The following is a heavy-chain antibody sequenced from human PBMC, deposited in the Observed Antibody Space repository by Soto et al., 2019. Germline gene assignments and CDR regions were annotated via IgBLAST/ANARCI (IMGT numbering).Heavy chain of an antibody. CDR1: GFSFTGYF. CDR3: ARGVSTDCSNGVCSFHYYYQLDV. J-gene: IGHJ6*02. D-gene: IGHD2-8*01. Sequence: GASVKVSCKASGFSFTGYFIHWVRRVPGQGLEWMGRINPNGDAANYAQAFQGRITMARDTSISTAYMELSRLRSDDTAVYYCARGVSTDCSNGVCSFHYYYQLDVWGQGTTVTVSS. V-gene: IGHV1-2*02. CDR2: INPNGDAA.